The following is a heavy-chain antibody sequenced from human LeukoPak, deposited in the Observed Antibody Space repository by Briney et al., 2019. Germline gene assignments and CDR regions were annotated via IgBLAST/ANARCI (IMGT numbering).Heavy chain of an antibody. V-gene: IGHV1-69*13. CDR1: GGTFSSYA. D-gene: IGHD1-26*01. J-gene: IGHJ4*02. CDR2: IIPIFGTA. CDR3: ARGSDWVGAETIDY. Sequence: ASVKVSCKASGGTFSSYAISWVRQAPGQGLEWMGGIIPIFGTANYAQKFQGRVTITADESTSTAYMELSSLRSEDTAVYYCARGSDWVGAETIDYWGQGTLVTVSS.